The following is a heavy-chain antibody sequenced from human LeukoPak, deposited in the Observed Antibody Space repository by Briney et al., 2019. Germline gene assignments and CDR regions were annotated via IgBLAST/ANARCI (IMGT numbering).Heavy chain of an antibody. V-gene: IGHV1-2*02. CDR1: GYTFTGYY. CDR2: INPNSGGT. CDR3: ARDSITMVRGVILRRNYDAFDI. D-gene: IGHD3-10*01. J-gene: IGHJ3*02. Sequence: EASVKVSCKASGYTFTGYYMHWVRQAPGQGLEWMGWINPNSGGTNYAQKFQGRVTMTRDTSISTAYMELRSLRSDDTAVYYCARDSITMVRGVILRRNYDAFDIWGQGTMVTVSS.